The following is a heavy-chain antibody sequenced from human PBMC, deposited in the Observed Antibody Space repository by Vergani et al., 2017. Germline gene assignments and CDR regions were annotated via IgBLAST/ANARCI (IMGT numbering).Heavy chain of an antibody. CDR1: GGSLSGYF. J-gene: IGHJ4*02. CDR2: ITTIGSA. D-gene: IGHD3-10*01. Sequence: QVHLQQRGAGVLKPSETLSLTCGVIGGSLSGYFWSWIRQSPGRGLEWMSQITTIGSAKHSQSATSRVRISVDTSRGEFTLTVTSVTAADTGLYFCASRRPRLKLGSKSNAGTFDSWGQGTLVTVSS. CDR3: ASRRPRLKLGSKSNAGTFDS. V-gene: IGHV4-34*02.